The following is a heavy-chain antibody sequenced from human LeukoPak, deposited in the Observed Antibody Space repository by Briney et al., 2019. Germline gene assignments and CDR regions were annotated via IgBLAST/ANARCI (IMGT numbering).Heavy chain of an antibody. CDR3: ATTCDYGDLY. CDR1: GYTFTDYY. CDR2: IDPNSRGT. V-gene: IGHV1-2*06. J-gene: IGHJ4*02. Sequence: ASVKVSCKVSGYTFTDYYMHWVQQAPGKGLEWMGRIDPNSRGTNYAQKFQGRVTITRETSINTAYMELSRLRSDDTAVYYCATTCDYGDLYWGQGTLVTVSS. D-gene: IGHD4-17*01.